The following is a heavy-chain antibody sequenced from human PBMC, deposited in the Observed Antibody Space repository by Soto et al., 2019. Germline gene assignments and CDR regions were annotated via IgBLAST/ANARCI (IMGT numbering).Heavy chain of an antibody. V-gene: IGHV3-23*01. D-gene: IGHD7-27*01. Sequence: GGSLRLSCAASGFTFSDYAMNWVRQAPGKGLEWVSGFGVGGNYIYYADSVKGRFTISRDNSKNTLYLQMNSLRAEDTAVYYCAKDAISGNQVWDYFDYWGQGTPVTVSS. CDR3: AKDAISGNQVWDYFDY. J-gene: IGHJ4*02. CDR2: FGVGGNYI. CDR1: GFTFSDYA.